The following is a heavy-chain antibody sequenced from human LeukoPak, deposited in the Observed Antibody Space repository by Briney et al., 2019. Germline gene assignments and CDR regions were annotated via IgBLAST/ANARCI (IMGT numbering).Heavy chain of an antibody. J-gene: IGHJ5*02. CDR2: ISAYNGNT. V-gene: IGHV1-18*01. CDR1: GYTFTSYG. CDR3: ARGLYYDFWSGYSNWFDP. Sequence: ASVKVSCKASGYTFTSYGISWVRQAPGQGLEWMGWISAYNGNTNYAQKLQGRVTMTTDTSTSTAYMELRSLRSDDTAVYYCARGLYYDFWSGYSNWFDPWGQGTLVTVSS. D-gene: IGHD3-3*01.